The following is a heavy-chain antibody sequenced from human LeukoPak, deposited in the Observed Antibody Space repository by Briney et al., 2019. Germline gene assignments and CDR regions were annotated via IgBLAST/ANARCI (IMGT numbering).Heavy chain of an antibody. J-gene: IGHJ4*02. CDR1: IGSIDTRSYF. V-gene: IGHV4-39*07. CDR2: IYYSGST. CDR3: ARDRYSFYDSSGYDY. Sequence: SETLSLTCTVSIGSIDTRSYFWSWIRQPPGKGLEWIGSIYYSGSTYYNPSLKSRVTISVDTSKNQFSLKLSSVTAADTAVYYCARDRYSFYDSSGYDYWGQGTQVTVSS. D-gene: IGHD3-22*01.